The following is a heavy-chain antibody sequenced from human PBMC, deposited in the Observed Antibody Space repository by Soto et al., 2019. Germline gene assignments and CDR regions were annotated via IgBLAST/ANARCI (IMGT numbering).Heavy chain of an antibody. D-gene: IGHD2-15*01. CDR1: GFTFSSYA. CDR2: ISGSGGST. Sequence: GGSLRLSCAASGFTFSSYAMSWVRQAPGKGLEWVSAISGSGGSTYYADSVKGRFTISRDNSKNTLYLQMNSLRAEDTAVYYCAKDAPSYCSGGSCYSQAHYYYMDVWGKGTTVTVSS. J-gene: IGHJ6*03. V-gene: IGHV3-23*01. CDR3: AKDAPSYCSGGSCYSQAHYYYMDV.